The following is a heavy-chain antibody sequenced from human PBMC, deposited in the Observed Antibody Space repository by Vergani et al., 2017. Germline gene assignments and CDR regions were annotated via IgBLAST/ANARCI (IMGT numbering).Heavy chain of an antibody. J-gene: IGHJ6*03. D-gene: IGHD3-3*01. CDR1: GYTFTSYD. CDR2: MNPNSGNT. V-gene: IGHV1-8*01. Sequence: QVQLVQSGAEVKKPGASVKVSCKASGYTFTSYDITWVRQATGQGLEWMGWMNPNSGNTGYAQKFQGRVTMTTNTSISTAYMELSSLGSEDTAVYYCARAPSLVRFLGWLSRPRDYYYYMDVWGKGTTVTVSS. CDR3: ARAPSLVRFLGWLSRPRDYYYYMDV.